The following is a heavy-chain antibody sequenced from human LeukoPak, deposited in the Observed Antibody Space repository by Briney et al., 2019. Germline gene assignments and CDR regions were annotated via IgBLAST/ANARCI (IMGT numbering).Heavy chain of an antibody. J-gene: IGHJ4*02. CDR1: GFTLSSYA. D-gene: IGHD3-10*01. CDR3: AKQLDSGNFYPTGDDY. V-gene: IGHV3-23*01. CDR2: MSASGADK. Sequence: PGGSLRLSCAASGFTLSSYATSSVRQAPGKGLEWVSAMSASGADKYYADPVKGRFTISRDTSKNTVYLQMNSLRDEDTAVYYCAKQLDSGNFYPTGDDYWGQGTLVTVSS.